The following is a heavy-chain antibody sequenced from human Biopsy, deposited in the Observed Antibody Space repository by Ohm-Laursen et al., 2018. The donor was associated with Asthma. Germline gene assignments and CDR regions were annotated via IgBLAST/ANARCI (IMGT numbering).Heavy chain of an antibody. J-gene: IGHJ3*02. V-gene: IGHV1-3*01. Sequence: SVKVSCKVSGYTFTSYAMHWVRQAPGQRLEWMEWINAGNGNTKYSQKFQGRVTITRDTSASTAYMELSSLRSEDTAVYYCASSIAVADSDAFDIWGQGTMVTVSS. CDR2: INAGNGNT. D-gene: IGHD6-19*01. CDR1: GYTFTSYA. CDR3: ASSIAVADSDAFDI.